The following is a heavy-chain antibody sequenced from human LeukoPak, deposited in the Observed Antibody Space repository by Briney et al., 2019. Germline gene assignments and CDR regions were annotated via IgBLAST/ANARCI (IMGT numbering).Heavy chain of an antibody. CDR3: GVRGVIHAFDP. CDR2: INHSGST. V-gene: IGHV4-34*01. D-gene: IGHD3-10*01. CDR1: GGSFSGYY. J-gene: IGHJ5*02. Sequence: PSETLSLTCAVYGGSFSGYYWSWIRQPPGKGLEWIGEINHSGSTNYSPSLKSRVTISVDTSKNQFSLKLSSVTAADTAVYYCGVRGVIHAFDPWGQGTLVTVSS.